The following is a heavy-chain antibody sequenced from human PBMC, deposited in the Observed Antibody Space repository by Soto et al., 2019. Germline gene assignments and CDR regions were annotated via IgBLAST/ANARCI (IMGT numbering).Heavy chain of an antibody. CDR2: INHSGST. CDR1: GGSFSGYY. V-gene: IGHV4-34*01. Sequence: SETLSLTCAVYGGSFSGYYWTWIRQPPGTGLEWIGEINHSGSTNYNPSLKSRVTISVGTSKNQFSLKLTSVTAADTAVYYCARDKITGLFDYWGQGTLVTSPQ. CDR3: ARDKITGLFDY. J-gene: IGHJ4*02. D-gene: IGHD2-8*02.